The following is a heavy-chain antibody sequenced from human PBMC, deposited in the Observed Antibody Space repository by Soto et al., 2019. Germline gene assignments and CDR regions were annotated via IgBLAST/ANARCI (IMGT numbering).Heavy chain of an antibody. Sequence: LRLSCAASGFTFSSYAMSWVRQAPGKGLEWVSAISGSGGSTYYADSVKGRFTISRDNSKNTLYLQMNSLRAEDTAVYYCAKSGGYDYFNYGMDVWGQGTTVTVSS. D-gene: IGHD5-12*01. CDR1: GFTFSSYA. J-gene: IGHJ6*02. V-gene: IGHV3-23*01. CDR3: AKSGGYDYFNYGMDV. CDR2: ISGSGGST.